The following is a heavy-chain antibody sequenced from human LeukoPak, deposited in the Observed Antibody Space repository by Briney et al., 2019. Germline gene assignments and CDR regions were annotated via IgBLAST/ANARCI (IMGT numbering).Heavy chain of an antibody. J-gene: IGHJ2*01. D-gene: IGHD7-27*01. Sequence: GGSLRLSCAASGFTFNSYLMSWVRQAPGKGLVWVSRIDGGGATTSYDDSVKGRFTISRDSANNMVYLEMNSLRVEDTAVYYCTRDSGADRSYFDLWGRGTLVTVSS. CDR3: TRDSGADRSYFDL. CDR1: GFTFNSYL. CDR2: IDGGGATT. V-gene: IGHV3-74*01.